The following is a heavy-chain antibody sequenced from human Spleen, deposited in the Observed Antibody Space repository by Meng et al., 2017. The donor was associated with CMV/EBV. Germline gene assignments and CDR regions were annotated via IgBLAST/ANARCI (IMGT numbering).Heavy chain of an antibody. CDR2: ISNGGTTI. J-gene: IGHJ6*02. V-gene: IGHV3-48*03. D-gene: IGHD7-27*01. Sequence: GESLKISCAVSGFTFSSYEMNWVRQAPGKGLEWVSYISNGGTTIYYADSVKGRFTISRDNAKNSLFLQMNSLRAEDTALYYCAKGYPWGSNYYYGMDVWGQGTTVTVSS. CDR3: AKGYPWGSNYYYGMDV. CDR1: GFTFSSYE.